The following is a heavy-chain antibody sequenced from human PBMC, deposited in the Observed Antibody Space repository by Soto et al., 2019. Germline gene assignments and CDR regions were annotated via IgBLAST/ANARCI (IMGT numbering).Heavy chain of an antibody. Sequence: QVQLQESGPGLVKPSETLSLTCTVSGGSINYSYWTWIRQPPGKGLEWIGYISYTGSANYNASLQSRLTISVHTSKNQFSLKPSSVTAADTSLYYCARVNYGDYYYGMDVWGQGTTVTVSS. V-gene: IGHV4-59*01. CDR1: GGSINYSY. D-gene: IGHD4-17*01. J-gene: IGHJ6*02. CDR2: ISYTGSA. CDR3: ARVNYGDYYYGMDV.